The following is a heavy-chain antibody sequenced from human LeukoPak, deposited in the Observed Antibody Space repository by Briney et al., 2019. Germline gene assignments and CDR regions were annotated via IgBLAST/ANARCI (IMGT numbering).Heavy chain of an antibody. CDR2: INPSGGST. V-gene: IGHV1-46*01. D-gene: IGHD5-24*01. CDR3: ARVSRDGYYLFDY. CDR1: GCIIATYY. J-gene: IGHJ4*02. Sequence: GASVKVSCKASGCIIATYYIDWVRQAPGQGLEWMGRINPSGGSTNYARQFQDRVTMTSDTSTTTVYMELSSLRSEDTAVYFCARVSRDGYYLFDYWGQGTLVTVSS.